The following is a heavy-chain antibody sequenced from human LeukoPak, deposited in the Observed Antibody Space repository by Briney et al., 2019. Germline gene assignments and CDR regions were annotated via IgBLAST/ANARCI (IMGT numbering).Heavy chain of an antibody. CDR3: AREYRRDGSGAGAFDI. D-gene: IGHD3-10*01. Sequence: SETLSLTCTVSGGSISSYYWSWIRQPPGKGLEWIGYIYYSGSTNYNPSLKSRVTISVDTSKNQFSLKLSSVTAADTAVYYCAREYRRDGSGAGAFDIWGQGTMVTVSS. CDR1: GGSISSYY. V-gene: IGHV4-59*01. J-gene: IGHJ3*02. CDR2: IYYSGST.